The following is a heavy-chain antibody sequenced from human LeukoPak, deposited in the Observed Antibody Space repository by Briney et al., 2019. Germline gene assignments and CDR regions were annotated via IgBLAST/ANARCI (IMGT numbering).Heavy chain of an antibody. CDR3: AKWGDYDVLTGYYVSDY. CDR1: GFTFSNYA. J-gene: IGHJ4*02. V-gene: IGHV3-23*01. D-gene: IGHD3-9*01. Sequence: GASLRLSCAASGFTFSNYAMSWVRQAPGKGLEWVSAITGGGGNTYYADSVKGRFTISRDNSKNTVFLQMNSLRAEDTAVYYCAKWGDYDVLTGYYVSDYWGQGTLVTVSS. CDR2: ITGGGGNT.